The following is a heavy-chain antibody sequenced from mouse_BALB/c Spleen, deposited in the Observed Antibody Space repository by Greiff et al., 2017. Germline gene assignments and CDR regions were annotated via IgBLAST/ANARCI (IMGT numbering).Heavy chain of an antibody. CDR2: IYPSDSYT. D-gene: IGHD2-1*01. CDR1: GYTFTSYW. V-gene: IGHV1-69*02. CDR3: TRRYGNYDYFDY. J-gene: IGHJ2*01. Sequence: VQLQQPGAELVRPGASVKLSCKASGYTFTSYWINWVKQRPGQGLEWIGNIYPSDSYTNYNQKFKDKATLTVDKSSSTAYMQLSSPTSEDSAVYYCTRRYGNYDYFDYWGQGTTLTVSS.